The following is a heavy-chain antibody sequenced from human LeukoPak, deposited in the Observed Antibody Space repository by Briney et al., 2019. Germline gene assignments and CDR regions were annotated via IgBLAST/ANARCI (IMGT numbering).Heavy chain of an antibody. CDR2: ISGSGGYT. J-gene: IGHJ6*02. CDR1: GFTFSSYA. CDR3: AKGRGEYYHYGMDV. Sequence: SGGSLRLSCAASGFTFSSYAMSWVRQAPGKGLEWVSDISGSGGYTYYADSVKGRFTISRDNSKNTLYLQMNSLRVEDTAEYHCAKGRGEYYHYGMDVWGQGTTVTVSS. D-gene: IGHD5-24*01. V-gene: IGHV3-23*01.